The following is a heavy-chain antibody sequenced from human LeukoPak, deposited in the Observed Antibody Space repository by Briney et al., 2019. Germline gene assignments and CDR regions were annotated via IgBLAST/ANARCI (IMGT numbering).Heavy chain of an antibody. Sequence: PGGSLRLSCAASGFTFDDYAMHWVRQAPGKGLEWVSGISWNSGSIGYADSVKGRFTISRDNAKNSLYLQMNSLRAEDTALYYCAKDLGPLLSGAFDIWGQGTMVTVSS. CDR3: AKDLGPLLSGAFDI. J-gene: IGHJ3*02. CDR1: GFTFDDYA. CDR2: ISWNSGSI. V-gene: IGHV3-9*01. D-gene: IGHD3-3*01.